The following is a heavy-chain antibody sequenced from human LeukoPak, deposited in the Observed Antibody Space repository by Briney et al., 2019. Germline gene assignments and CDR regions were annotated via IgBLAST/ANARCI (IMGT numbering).Heavy chain of an antibody. Sequence: PGGSLRLSCAASGFTFSRYWIHWVRQAPGKGLEWVSRINPDGSTTTYADSVKGRFTISRDNAKNTVYLQMNSLRAEDTAVYYCAKDQTYDFWSGYYDYWGQGTLVTVSS. CDR3: AKDQTYDFWSGYYDY. J-gene: IGHJ4*02. CDR2: INPDGSTT. D-gene: IGHD3-3*01. CDR1: GFTFSRYW. V-gene: IGHV3-74*01.